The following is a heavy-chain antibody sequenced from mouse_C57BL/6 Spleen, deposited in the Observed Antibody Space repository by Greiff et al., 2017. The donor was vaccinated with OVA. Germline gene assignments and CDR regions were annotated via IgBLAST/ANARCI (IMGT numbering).Heavy chain of an antibody. CDR3: ARAYYDYGFDY. V-gene: IGHV5-16*01. CDR1: GFTFSDYY. D-gene: IGHD2-4*01. CDR2: INYDGSST. Sequence: EVMLVESEGGLVQPGSSMKLSCTASGFTFSDYYMAWVRQVPEKGLEWVANINYDGSSTYYLDSLKSRFIISRDNAKNILYLQMSSLKSEDTATYYCARAYYDYGFDYWGQGTTLTVSS. J-gene: IGHJ2*01.